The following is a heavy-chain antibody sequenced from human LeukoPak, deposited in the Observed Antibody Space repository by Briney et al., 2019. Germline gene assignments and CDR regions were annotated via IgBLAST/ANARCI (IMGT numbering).Heavy chain of an antibody. J-gene: IGHJ3*02. CDR1: GFTFNSYA. Sequence: GGSLRLSCAASGFTFNSYAMSWVRQAPGKGLEWVSAISGSGGSTYYADSVKGRFTISRDNSKNTLYLQMNSLRAEDTAVYYCAKRWGGGNYYAAFDIWGQGTMVTVSS. V-gene: IGHV3-23*01. CDR3: AKRWGGGNYYAAFDI. D-gene: IGHD1-26*01. CDR2: ISGSGGST.